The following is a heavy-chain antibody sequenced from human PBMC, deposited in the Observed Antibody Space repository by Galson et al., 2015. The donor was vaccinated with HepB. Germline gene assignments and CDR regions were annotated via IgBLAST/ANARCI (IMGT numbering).Heavy chain of an antibody. D-gene: IGHD3-22*01. J-gene: IGHJ5*02. Sequence: ETLSLTCAVYGGSFNNNYWSWIRQPPGKGLEWIGEINHSGITNYNPSLKSRVTISVDTSKTQVSLRLTSVTAADTAVYYCASQRPNPSQFKFDTSAYYWGSWGQGTLVTVSS. CDR1: GGSFNNNY. CDR2: INHSGIT. CDR3: ASQRPNPSQFKFDTSAYYWGS. V-gene: IGHV4-34*01.